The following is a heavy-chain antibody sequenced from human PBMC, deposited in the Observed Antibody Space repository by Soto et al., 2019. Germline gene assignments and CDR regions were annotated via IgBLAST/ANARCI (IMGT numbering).Heavy chain of an antibody. V-gene: IGHV4-61*01. CDR3: ARLSAACFDP. Sequence: SETLSLTCTVSGGSVSSGSYYWGWIRQPPGKGLEWIGYIYHSGSTNYNPSLKSRVTISVDTSKNQFSLSLTSVTATDTAVYYCARLSAACFDPWGQGIRVTVAS. J-gene: IGHJ5*02. CDR2: IYHSGST. D-gene: IGHD6-19*01. CDR1: GGSVSSGSYY.